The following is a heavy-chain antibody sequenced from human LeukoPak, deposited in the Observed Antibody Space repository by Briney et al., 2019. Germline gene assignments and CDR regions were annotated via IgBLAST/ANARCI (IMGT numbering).Heavy chain of an antibody. V-gene: IGHV3-23*01. CDR2: ISGSGGSA. Sequence: PGGSLRLSCAASRFTFSSYAMNWVRQAPGKGLEWVSGISGSGGSAYYADSVKGRFTISRDNSKNTLYLQMNSLRAEDTAVYYCARDSGYSYGYSNFDYWGQGTLVTVSS. CDR3: ARDSGYSYGYSNFDY. J-gene: IGHJ4*02. CDR1: RFTFSSYA. D-gene: IGHD5-18*01.